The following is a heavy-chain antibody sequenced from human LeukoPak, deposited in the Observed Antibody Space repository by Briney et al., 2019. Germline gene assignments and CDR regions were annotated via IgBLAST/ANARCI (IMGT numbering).Heavy chain of an antibody. D-gene: IGHD2-2*01. CDR2: INQDGSEK. CDR1: GFTFSSYW. Sequence: GGSLRLSCAASGFTFSSYWMSWVRQAPGKGLEWVANINQDGSEKYYVDSVKGRFTISRDNAKNSVYLQTNSLRVEDTAVYYCAKEYQLRGMDVWGQGTTVTVSS. J-gene: IGHJ6*02. CDR3: AKEYQLRGMDV. V-gene: IGHV3-7*03.